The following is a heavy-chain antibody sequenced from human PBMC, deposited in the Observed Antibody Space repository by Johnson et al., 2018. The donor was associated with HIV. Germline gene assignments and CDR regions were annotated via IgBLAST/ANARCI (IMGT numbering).Heavy chain of an antibody. V-gene: IGHV3-30*14. Sequence: VQLVESGGGVVQPGRSLSLSCEVSGFIFRNFAMHWVRQAPGKGLEWASIISYDGITAHYAESVTGLFTTSRHTSKNTVFLQTNSLRVEDTAIYYCARVSGSGADYYEILNDAFDIWGQGTMVTVSS. CDR3: ARVSGSGADYYEILNDAFDI. D-gene: IGHD3-22*01. J-gene: IGHJ3*02. CDR1: GFIFRNFA. CDR2: ISYDGITA.